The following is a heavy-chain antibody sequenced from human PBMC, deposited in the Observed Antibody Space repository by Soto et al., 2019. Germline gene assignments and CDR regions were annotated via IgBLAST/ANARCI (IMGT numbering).Heavy chain of an antibody. V-gene: IGHV3-15*01. J-gene: IGHJ6*02. CDR1: GFTLSNAW. D-gene: IGHD6-19*01. CDR2: IKSKSDGGTT. CDR3: ARDRGVEQWPNPAYYYYYGMDV. Sequence: EVQLVESGGGLVKPGGSLRLSCAVSGFTLSNAWMTWVRQAPGKGLEWVGRIKSKSDGGTTDYAAPVKGKFTISRDNAKNSLYLQMNSLRAEDTAVYYCARDRGVEQWPNPAYYYYYGMDVWGQGTTVTVSS.